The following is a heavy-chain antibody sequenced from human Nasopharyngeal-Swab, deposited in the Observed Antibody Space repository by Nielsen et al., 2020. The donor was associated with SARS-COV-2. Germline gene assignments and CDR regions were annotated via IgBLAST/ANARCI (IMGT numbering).Heavy chain of an antibody. CDR3: AKDSGAGFCDGGSCFPTNH. CDR2: MSGTGDNT. V-gene: IGHV3-23*01. D-gene: IGHD2-15*01. CDR1: GFTFTSYA. J-gene: IGHJ5*02. Sequence: GEPLKISCAASGFTFTSYAMNWVRQAPGKGLEWVSGMSGTGDNTYYADSVKGRFTISRDSSKNTLYLQMNSLRAEDTAVYYCAKDSGAGFCDGGSCFPTNHWGQGTLVTVSS.